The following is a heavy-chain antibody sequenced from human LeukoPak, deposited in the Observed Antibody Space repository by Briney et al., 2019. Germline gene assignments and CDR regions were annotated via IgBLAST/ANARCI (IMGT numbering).Heavy chain of an antibody. CDR3: ARDLPGGKSLGAFDI. Sequence: GRSLRLSCAASGFTFSTYSMNWVRQAPGKGLEWVSYISSSSSTKYYADSVKGRFTISRDNAKNSLYLQMNSLRAEDTAVYYCARDLPGGKSLGAFDIWGQGTMVTVSS. CDR1: GFTFSTYS. V-gene: IGHV3-48*04. CDR2: ISSSSSTK. D-gene: IGHD4-23*01. J-gene: IGHJ3*02.